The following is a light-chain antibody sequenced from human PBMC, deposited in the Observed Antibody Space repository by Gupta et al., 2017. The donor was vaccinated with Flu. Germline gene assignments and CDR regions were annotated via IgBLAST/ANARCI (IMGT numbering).Light chain of an antibody. J-gene: IGLJ1*01. CDR2: EAR. Sequence: SITISCTGTSSDVGRFNVVSWYQQHPGKAPKLIIYEARKRPSGVSNRFSGAKSGNTASLTISGLQAEDEADYFCCSYAGSDLYVFGTGTAVTI. CDR3: CSYAGSDLYV. CDR1: SSDVGRFNV. V-gene: IGLV2-23*01.